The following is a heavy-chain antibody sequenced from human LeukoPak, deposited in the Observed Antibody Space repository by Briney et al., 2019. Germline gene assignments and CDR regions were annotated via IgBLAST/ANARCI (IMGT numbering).Heavy chain of an antibody. CDR1: GFTFSDYY. D-gene: IGHD3-22*01. CDR2: IEQDGSEK. V-gene: IGHV3-7*01. CDR3: ARDDYYYDSSGSSYFDY. J-gene: IGHJ4*02. Sequence: PGGSLRLSCAASGFTFSDYYMSWIRQAPGKGLEWVANIEQDGSEKYYVDSVKGRFTISRDNAKNSLYLQMNSLRAEDTAVYYCARDDYYYDSSGSSYFDYWGQGTLVTVSS.